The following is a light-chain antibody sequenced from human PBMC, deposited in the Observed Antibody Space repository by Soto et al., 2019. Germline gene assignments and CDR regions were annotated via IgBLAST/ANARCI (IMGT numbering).Light chain of an antibody. CDR3: QQYHTSPLT. V-gene: IGKV3-20*01. CDR1: QSVSSN. CDR2: GAS. Sequence: EIVSTQSPCTLSLSPRERATFSCRASQSVSSNLAWYQQKPGQAPRRLIYGASIRATGIPDRFSGSGSGTDFTLTISRLEPEDFALYYCQQYHTSPLTFGQGTKVDIK. J-gene: IGKJ1*01.